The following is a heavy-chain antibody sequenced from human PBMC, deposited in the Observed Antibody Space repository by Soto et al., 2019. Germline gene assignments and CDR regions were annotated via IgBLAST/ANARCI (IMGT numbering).Heavy chain of an antibody. D-gene: IGHD2-21*01. CDR1: GFTFSSFT. CDR3: VRRAVVPRS. V-gene: IGHV3-30-3*01. CDR2: ISYDGTEK. J-gene: IGHJ5*02. Sequence: QVQLVESGGGVVQPGRSLRLSCAASGFTFSSFTMHWVRQAPGKGLEWVAVISYDGTEKDYADSVRGRFTISRDNSKNTLYLDMSSLRREDTGFYYCVRRAVVPRSWGQGTLVTVSS.